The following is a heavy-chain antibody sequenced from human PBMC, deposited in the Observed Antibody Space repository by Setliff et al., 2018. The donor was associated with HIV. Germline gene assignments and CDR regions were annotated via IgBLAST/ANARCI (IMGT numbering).Heavy chain of an antibody. CDR1: GDSINNYY. Sequence: LSLTCTVSGDSINNYYWNWIRQPAGKGLEWIGRIHSSGSANYNPSLQSRVAMSVDTSKNQFSLKLTSVSAADTAVYYCARGVAAAGMLMDVWGKGTTVTVSS. D-gene: IGHD6-13*01. J-gene: IGHJ6*03. CDR2: IHSSGSA. V-gene: IGHV4-4*07. CDR3: ARGVAAAGMLMDV.